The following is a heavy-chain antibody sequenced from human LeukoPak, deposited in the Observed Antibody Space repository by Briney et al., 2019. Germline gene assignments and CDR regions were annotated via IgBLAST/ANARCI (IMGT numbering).Heavy chain of an antibody. D-gene: IGHD2-2*01. CDR1: GGSFSGYY. V-gene: IGHV4-34*01. J-gene: IGHJ5*02. CDR3: ARGEIADCSSTSCYGGNWFDP. Sequence: SETLSLTCAVYGGSFSGYYWSWIRQPPGKGLEWIGEINDSESTNYNPSLKSRVTVSVDTSKIQFSLKLSSVTAADTAVYYCARGEIADCSSTSCYGGNWFDPWGQGTLVTVSS. CDR2: INDSEST.